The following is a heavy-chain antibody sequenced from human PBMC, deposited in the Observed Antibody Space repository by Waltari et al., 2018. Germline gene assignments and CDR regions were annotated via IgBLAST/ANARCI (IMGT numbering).Heavy chain of an antibody. Sequence: QVQLVQSGAEVKKPGSSVTVSCKASGGTFRSYAISWVRQAPGQGLEWMGGIIPIFGTANYAQKFQGRVTITADKSTSTAYMELSSLRSEDTAVYYCARQGNWVPADFDYWGQGTLVTVSS. CDR2: IIPIFGTA. CDR1: GGTFRSYA. CDR3: ARQGNWVPADFDY. D-gene: IGHD2-2*01. J-gene: IGHJ4*02. V-gene: IGHV1-69*14.